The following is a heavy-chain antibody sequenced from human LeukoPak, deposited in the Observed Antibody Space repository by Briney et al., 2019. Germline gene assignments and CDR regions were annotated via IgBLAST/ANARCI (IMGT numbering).Heavy chain of an antibody. D-gene: IGHD6-19*01. J-gene: IGHJ5*02. V-gene: IGHV1-18*01. Sequence: ASVKVSCTASGYTFTSYGISWVRQAPGQGLEWMGWISAYNGNTNYAQKLQGRVTMTTDTSTSTAYMELRSLRSDDTAVYYCARDGEKWLRIANWFDPWGQGTLVTVSS. CDR1: GYTFTSYG. CDR2: ISAYNGNT. CDR3: ARDGEKWLRIANWFDP.